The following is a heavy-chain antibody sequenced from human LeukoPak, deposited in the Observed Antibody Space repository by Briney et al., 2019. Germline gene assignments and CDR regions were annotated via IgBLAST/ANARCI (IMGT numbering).Heavy chain of an antibody. J-gene: IGHJ5*02. D-gene: IGHD2-15*01. CDR2: IYPGDSDT. V-gene: IGHV5-51*01. CDR1: GFRFTSYW. Sequence: GESLKISCKVSGFRFTSYWIGWVRQMPGKGLEWMGIIYPGDSDTRYSPSFQGHVTISVGKSISTAYLQWTSLKASDTAMYYCATMGVVVDATWFDPWGQGTLVTVSS. CDR3: ATMGVVVDATWFDP.